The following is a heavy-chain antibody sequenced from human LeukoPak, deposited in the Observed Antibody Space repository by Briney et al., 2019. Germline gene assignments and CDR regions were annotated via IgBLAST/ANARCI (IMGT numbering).Heavy chain of an antibody. Sequence: GRSLRLSCAASGFTFSSYAMHWVRQAPGKGLEWVAVISYDGSNKYYADSVKGRFTISRDNSKNTLYPQMNSLRAEDTAVYYCARDWGSGYDCFDYWGQGTLVTVSS. V-gene: IGHV3-30-3*01. J-gene: IGHJ4*02. CDR1: GFTFSSYA. CDR2: ISYDGSNK. CDR3: ARDWGSGYDCFDY. D-gene: IGHD5-12*01.